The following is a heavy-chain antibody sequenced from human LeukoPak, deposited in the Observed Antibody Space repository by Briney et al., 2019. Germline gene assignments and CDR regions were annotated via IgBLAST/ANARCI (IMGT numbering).Heavy chain of an antibody. J-gene: IGHJ3*02. CDR3: ARGWGDCTTVSCYTGGDVFDM. Sequence: PGGSLRLSCVASGFTFRSYWMSWARQAPGKGLEWVANIKQDGSEKYYVDSVKGRFTISRDNTKNSLFLQMNSLRAEDTAVYYCARGWGDCTTVSCYTGGDVFDMWGQGTMVTVSS. V-gene: IGHV3-7*01. CDR2: IKQDGSEK. D-gene: IGHD2-2*02. CDR1: GFTFRSYW.